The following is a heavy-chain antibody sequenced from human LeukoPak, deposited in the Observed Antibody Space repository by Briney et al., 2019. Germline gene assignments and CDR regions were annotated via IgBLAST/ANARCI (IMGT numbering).Heavy chain of an antibody. CDR3: ARHRCTSATCQMRYVFDI. Sequence: GGSLRLSCAASGFTFSSYAMSWVRQAPGKGLEWVSVISGSGGSTYYADSVKGRFTISRDNSKNTLYLQMNSLRAEDTAVYYCARHRCTSATCQMRYVFDIWGQGTMVTVSS. CDR1: GFTFSSYA. D-gene: IGHD2-8*02. J-gene: IGHJ3*02. CDR2: ISGSGGST. V-gene: IGHV3-23*01.